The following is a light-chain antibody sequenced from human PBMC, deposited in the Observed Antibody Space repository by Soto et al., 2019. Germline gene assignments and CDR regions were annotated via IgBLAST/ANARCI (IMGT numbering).Light chain of an antibody. CDR3: QSYDSSLSGSV. V-gene: IGLV1-40*01. CDR1: SSNIGAGYD. Sequence: QLVLTQPPSVSGAPGQRVTIPCTGSSSNIGAGYDVHWYQQLPGTAPKLLIYGNSNRPSGVPDRFSGSKSGTSASLAITGLQAEDEADYYCQSYDSSLSGSVFGGGTQLTVL. J-gene: IGLJ7*01. CDR2: GNS.